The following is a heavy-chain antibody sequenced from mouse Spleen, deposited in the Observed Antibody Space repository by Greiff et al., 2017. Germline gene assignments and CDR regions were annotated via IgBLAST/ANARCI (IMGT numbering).Heavy chain of an antibody. D-gene: IGHD1-1*01. CDR1: GFTFSSYA. V-gene: IGHV5-9*04. CDR2: ISSGGGNT. Sequence: DVKLVESGGGLVKLGGSLKLSCAASGFTFSSYAMSWVRQTPEKRLEWVATISSGGGNTYYPDSVKGRFTISRDNAKNTLYLQMSSLKSEDTAMYYCARQSPYYYGSSPYWYFDVWGAGTTVTVSS. CDR3: ARQSPYYYGSSPYWYFDV. J-gene: IGHJ1*01.